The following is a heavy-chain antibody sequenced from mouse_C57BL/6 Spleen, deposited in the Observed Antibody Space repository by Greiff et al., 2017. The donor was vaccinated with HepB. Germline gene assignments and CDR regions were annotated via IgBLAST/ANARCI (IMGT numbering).Heavy chain of an antibody. Sequence: QVHVKQPGAELVKPGASVKLSCKASGYTFTSYWMHWVKQRPGQGLEWIGMIHPNSGSTNYNEKFKSKATLTVDKSSSTAYMQLSSLTSEDSAVYYCARPHYYGSSYEDWYFDVWGTGTTVTVSS. D-gene: IGHD1-1*01. CDR3: ARPHYYGSSYEDWYFDV. CDR1: GYTFTSYW. CDR2: IHPNSGST. V-gene: IGHV1-64*01. J-gene: IGHJ1*03.